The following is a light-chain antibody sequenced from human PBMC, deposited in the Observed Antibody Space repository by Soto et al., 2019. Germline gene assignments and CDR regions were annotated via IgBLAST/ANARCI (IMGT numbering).Light chain of an antibody. CDR1: QSVGNNY. Sequence: EIVLTQSPGTLSLSPGEGATLSCRASQSVGNNYLAWYQQKPGQAPRFLMYDASTRATGIPDRVSGSGSGTDFTLTISRLESEDFAVYYCQQYGRTPLTFGGGTQVEIK. J-gene: IGKJ4*01. CDR2: DAS. V-gene: IGKV3-20*01. CDR3: QQYGRTPLT.